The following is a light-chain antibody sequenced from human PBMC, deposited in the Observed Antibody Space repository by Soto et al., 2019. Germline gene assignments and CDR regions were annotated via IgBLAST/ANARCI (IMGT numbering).Light chain of an antibody. CDR1: QSISNY. J-gene: IGKJ4*01. V-gene: IGKV1-39*01. Sequence: DMEMTQSPSSLSSSVGERVTITCRASQSISNYLIWYQHKPGQVPKLLLYAASSLQSVVPTRFSGSGSGTDFTLTINSLQPEDFATYYCQQSYGTPLTFGGGTKIEIK. CDR3: QQSYGTPLT. CDR2: AAS.